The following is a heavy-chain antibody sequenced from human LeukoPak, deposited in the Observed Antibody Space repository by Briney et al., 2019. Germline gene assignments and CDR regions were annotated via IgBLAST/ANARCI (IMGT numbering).Heavy chain of an antibody. D-gene: IGHD1-26*01. J-gene: IGHJ4*02. V-gene: IGHV1-2*02. CDR1: GYTFTGYY. CDR2: INPESGGT. CDR3: ARLPVIVGAWSPCDY. Sequence: REASVKVSCKASGYTFTGYYMHWVRQAPGQGLEWMGWINPESGGTNYAQQFQGRVTMTRDTSISTAYMELTSLRSDDTAVYYCARLPVIVGAWSPCDYWGQGTRVTVSS.